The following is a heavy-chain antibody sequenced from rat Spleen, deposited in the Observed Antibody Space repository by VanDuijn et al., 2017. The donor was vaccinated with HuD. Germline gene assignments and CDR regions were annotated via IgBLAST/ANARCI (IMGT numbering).Heavy chain of an antibody. D-gene: IGHD1-11*01. J-gene: IGHJ2*01. CDR3: TTDSGGYSSYFDY. V-gene: IGHV5-20*01. Sequence: EVQLVESGGGLVQPGRSMKLSCAASGFTFSNYDMAWVRQAPTKGLEWVASISYDGSSTYYRDSVKGRFTISRDNAKSTLYLQMDSLRSEDTATYYCTTDSGGYSSYFDYWGQGVMVTVSS. CDR2: ISYDGSST. CDR1: GFTFSNYD.